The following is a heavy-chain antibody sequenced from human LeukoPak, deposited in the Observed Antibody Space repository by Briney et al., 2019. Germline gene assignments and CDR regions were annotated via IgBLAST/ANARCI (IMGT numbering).Heavy chain of an antibody. D-gene: IGHD6-19*01. CDR3: ASSDRSGRYPFDY. CDR2: IKRDGSEK. J-gene: IGHJ4*02. CDR1: GFAFSSYW. V-gene: IGHV3-7*01. Sequence: PGGSLRLSCAAYGFAFSSYWMSWVRQAPGKGLEWVANIKRDGSEKYYVDSVKGRFTISRDNAKNSLFLQMNSLRAEDTAVYYCASSDRSGRYPFDYWAQGTLVTVSS.